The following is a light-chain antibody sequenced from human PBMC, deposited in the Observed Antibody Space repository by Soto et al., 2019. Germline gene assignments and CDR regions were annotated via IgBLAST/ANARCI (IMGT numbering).Light chain of an antibody. CDR1: QRVSFY. CDR2: AAT. CDR3: QQSYDTPPYT. J-gene: IGKJ2*01. Sequence: DIQMTQSPSSLSASVGDRVTITCRASQRVSFYLNWYQQKPGKAPKLLIYAATSLQSGVPSRLSGSGSETEFTLTIGGLQPEDFATYYCQQSYDTPPYTFGQGTKLEVK. V-gene: IGKV1-39*01.